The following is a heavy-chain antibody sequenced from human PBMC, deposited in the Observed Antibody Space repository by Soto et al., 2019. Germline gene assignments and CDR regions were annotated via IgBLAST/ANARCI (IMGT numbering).Heavy chain of an antibody. Sequence: GGSLRLSCAASGVTFTSYAITWGRQVPGEGLQWVSSISKSGDSTYYADSVKGRFTTSRDNSKNTLYLQMNSLRAEDTAIYYCAKGSFGFDYWGQGTLVTVSS. CDR3: AKGSFGFDY. J-gene: IGHJ4*02. V-gene: IGHV3-23*01. CDR2: ISKSGDST. CDR1: GVTFTSYA. D-gene: IGHD3-10*01.